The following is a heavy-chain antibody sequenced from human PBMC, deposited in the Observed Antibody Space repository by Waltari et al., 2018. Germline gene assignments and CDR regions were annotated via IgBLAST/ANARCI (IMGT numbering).Heavy chain of an antibody. J-gene: IGHJ5*02. CDR2: IKSQAYGGTT. CDR3: SRGNGWQLLMYSWFDP. Sequence: EVQLVDSGGGLVQQGRSLRLSCATSGFTFGDFGINWVRQAPGKGLEWVGFIKSQAYGGTTEYAASVKGRFIVSRDDSKSIAYLQMDSLKTEDTAVYYCSRGNGWQLLMYSWFDPWGPGTLVTVSS. CDR1: GFTFGDFG. V-gene: IGHV3-49*04. D-gene: IGHD1-26*01.